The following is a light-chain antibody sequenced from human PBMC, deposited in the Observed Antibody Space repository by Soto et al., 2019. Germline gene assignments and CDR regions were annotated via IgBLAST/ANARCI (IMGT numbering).Light chain of an antibody. CDR2: AAS. CDR3: QQAHSFPVT. Sequence: DIQMTQSPASVSASVGDRVTITCRASQSIGNWVAWYQQKPGKAPELLIYAASSLQSGVPSRFSGSGSGTDFTLTITSLHPEDFATYYCQQAHSFPVTFGQGTRLETK. CDR1: QSIGNW. J-gene: IGKJ5*01. V-gene: IGKV1-12*01.